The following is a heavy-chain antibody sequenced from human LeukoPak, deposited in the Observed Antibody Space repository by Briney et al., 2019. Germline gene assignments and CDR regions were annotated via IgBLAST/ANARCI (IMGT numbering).Heavy chain of an antibody. V-gene: IGHV4-59*12. D-gene: IGHD3-22*01. CDR1: GGSISSYY. CDR3: ARDGERRYDSSGYYPDY. CDR2: IYYSGST. Sequence: PSETLSLTCTVSGGSISSYYWSWIRQPPGKGLEWIGYIYYSGSTNYNPSLKSRVTISVDTSKNQFSLKLSSVTAADTAVYYCARDGERRYDSSGYYPDYWGQGTLVTVSS. J-gene: IGHJ4*02.